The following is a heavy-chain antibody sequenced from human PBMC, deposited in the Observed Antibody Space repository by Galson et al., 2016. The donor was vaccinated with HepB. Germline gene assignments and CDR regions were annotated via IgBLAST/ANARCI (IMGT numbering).Heavy chain of an antibody. CDR2: ISGSGDRT. J-gene: IGHJ4*02. Sequence: SLRLSCAASGFTFSTSPMSWVHRASGKGLEWLSSISGSGDRTYYTDSVKGRFTISRDTSKSTLYLQMSSLRVDDTALYYCTRDPASYNWGQGTLVLVSS. CDR1: GFTFSTSP. D-gene: IGHD2-21*01. CDR3: TRDPASYN. V-gene: IGHV3-23*01.